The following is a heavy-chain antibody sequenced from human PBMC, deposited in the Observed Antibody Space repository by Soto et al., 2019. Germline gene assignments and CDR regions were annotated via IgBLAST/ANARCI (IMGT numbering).Heavy chain of an antibody. V-gene: IGHV4-31*03. CDR2: IYYSGST. J-gene: IGHJ3*02. CDR3: ARELTMDRGVIINDAFDI. D-gene: IGHD3-10*01. Sequence: QVQLQESGPGLVKPSQTLSLTCTVSGGSISSGGYYWSGIRQHPGKGLEWIGYIYYSGSTYYNPSLKSRVTISVDTSKNRLYLKLSSVAAADTAVYYSARELTMDRGVIINDAFDIWRQGKMVTVSS. CDR1: GGSISSGGYY.